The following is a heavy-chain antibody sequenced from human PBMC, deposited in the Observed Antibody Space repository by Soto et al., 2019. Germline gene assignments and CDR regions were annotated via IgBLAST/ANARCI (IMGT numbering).Heavy chain of an antibody. Sequence: SGPTLVNPTDTLTLTCTVSGFSLTTGKMGVSWIRQPPGKALEWLAHIFSDNERSYSTSLQGRLTISKDTSGSQVVLSMTNVEPVDTAKYYCARMNVDSYQFYYAMDVWGQGTTVTVSS. CDR3: ARMNVDSYQFYYAMDV. CDR2: IFSDNER. CDR1: GFSLTTGKMG. V-gene: IGHV2-26*01. D-gene: IGHD4-17*01. J-gene: IGHJ6*02.